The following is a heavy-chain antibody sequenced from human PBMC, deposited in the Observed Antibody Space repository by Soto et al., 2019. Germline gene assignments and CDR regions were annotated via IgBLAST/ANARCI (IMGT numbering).Heavy chain of an antibody. CDR1: GFTFSSYG. J-gene: IGHJ4*02. CDR2: ISYDGSNK. D-gene: IGHD3-22*01. CDR3: AKVADSSGYALDY. V-gene: IGHV3-30*18. Sequence: PGGSLRLSCAASGFTFSSYGMHWVRQAPGKGLEWVAVISYDGSNKYYADSVKGRFTISRDNSKNTLYLQMNSLRAEDTAVYYCAKVADSSGYALDYWGQGTLVTVSS.